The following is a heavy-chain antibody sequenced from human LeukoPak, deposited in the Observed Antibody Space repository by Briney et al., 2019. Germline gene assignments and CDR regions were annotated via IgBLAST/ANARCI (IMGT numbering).Heavy chain of an antibody. J-gene: IGHJ4*02. D-gene: IGHD6-6*01. CDR2: ISPGGGTT. Sequence: PGGSLRLSCAVSGFAFGSEAMSWVRQSPARGLEWVASISPGGGTTYYADSVKGRFTISRDNSKNTLYLQMNSLRAEDTAVYYCAKGSSYHFDYWGQGTLVTVSS. CDR1: GFAFGSEA. CDR3: AKGSSYHFDY. V-gene: IGHV3-23*01.